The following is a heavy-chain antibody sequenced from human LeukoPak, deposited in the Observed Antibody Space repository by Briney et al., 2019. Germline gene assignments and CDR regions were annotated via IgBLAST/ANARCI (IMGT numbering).Heavy chain of an antibody. D-gene: IGHD2-2*01. Sequence: PSETLSLTCTVSGGSISSSSYYWGWIRQPPGKGLEWIGSIYYSGSTYYNPSLKSRVTISVDTSKNQFSLKLSSVTAADTAVYYCARDQEPAAGRPPYMDVWGKGTTVTVSS. J-gene: IGHJ6*03. CDR1: GGSISSSSYY. CDR3: ARDQEPAAGRPPYMDV. V-gene: IGHV4-39*07. CDR2: IYYSGST.